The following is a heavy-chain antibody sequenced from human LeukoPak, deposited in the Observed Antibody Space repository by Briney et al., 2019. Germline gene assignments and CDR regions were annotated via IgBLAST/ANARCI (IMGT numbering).Heavy chain of an antibody. Sequence: PGGSLRLSCAASGFTFSSYWMSWVHQAPGKGLEWVANIKEDGSQKNYVDSVKGRFTISRDNAKNSLYLQMNSLRGEDTAVYYCAREYGGNSFPDYWGRGTLVTVSS. V-gene: IGHV3-7*01. CDR3: AREYGGNSFPDY. J-gene: IGHJ4*02. CDR2: IKEDGSQK. D-gene: IGHD4-23*01. CDR1: GFTFSSYW.